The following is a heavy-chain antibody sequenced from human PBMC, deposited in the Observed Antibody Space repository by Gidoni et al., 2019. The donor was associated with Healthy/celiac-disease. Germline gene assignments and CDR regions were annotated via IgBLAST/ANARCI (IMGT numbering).Heavy chain of an antibody. Sequence: QVQLQESGPGLVKPSQTLSLTCTVSGGSISSGDHYWSWIRQPPGKGLEWIGYIYYSGSTYYNPSLKSRVTISVDTSKNQFSLKLSSVTAADTAVYYCARDKSRREGDYEGAFDIWGQGTMVTVSS. CDR3: ARDKSRREGDYEGAFDI. J-gene: IGHJ3*02. D-gene: IGHD4-17*01. V-gene: IGHV4-30-4*01. CDR1: GGSISSGDHY. CDR2: IYYSGST.